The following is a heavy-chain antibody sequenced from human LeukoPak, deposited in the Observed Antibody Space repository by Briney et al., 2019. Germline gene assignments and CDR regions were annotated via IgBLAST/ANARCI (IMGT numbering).Heavy chain of an antibody. D-gene: IGHD2-21*01. V-gene: IGHV1-69*13. J-gene: IGHJ3*02. Sequence: SVKVSCKASGGTFSSYAISCVRQAPGQGLEWMGGIIPIFGTANYAQKFQGRGTITADESTSTAYMELSSLRSEDTAVYYCARVRYQVVVIAYDAFDIWGQGTMVTVSS. CDR1: GGTFSSYA. CDR3: ARVRYQVVVIAYDAFDI. CDR2: IIPIFGTA.